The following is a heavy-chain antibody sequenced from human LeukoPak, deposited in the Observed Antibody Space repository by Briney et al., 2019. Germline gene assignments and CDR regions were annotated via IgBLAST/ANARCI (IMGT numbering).Heavy chain of an antibody. J-gene: IGHJ4*02. CDR3: ASSAVAGYRMGY. V-gene: IGHV4-59*12. D-gene: IGHD6-19*01. CDR2: IYYSGST. CDR1: GGSISSYY. Sequence: SETLSLTCTVSGGSISSYYWSWIRQPPGKGLEWIGYIYYSGSTNYNPSLKSRVTIPVDTSKNQFSLKLSSVTAADTAVYYCASSAVAGYRMGYWGQGTLVTVSS.